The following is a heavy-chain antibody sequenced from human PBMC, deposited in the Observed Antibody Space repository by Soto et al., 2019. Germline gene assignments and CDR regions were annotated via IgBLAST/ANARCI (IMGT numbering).Heavy chain of an antibody. CDR2: LVVGSGNT. CDR3: AAVTLLRFLQWLPTYFDC. D-gene: IGHD3-3*01. Sequence: SVKVSCKTSGFMFTSSAVQWVRQARGQRLEWIGWLVVGSGNTHYAQHFQERVTLTRDMSTGTAYMEVSSLRSEDTAVYYCAAVTLLRFLQWLPTYFDCWGQGTLVTVS. J-gene: IGHJ4*02. V-gene: IGHV1-58*01. CDR1: GFMFTSSA.